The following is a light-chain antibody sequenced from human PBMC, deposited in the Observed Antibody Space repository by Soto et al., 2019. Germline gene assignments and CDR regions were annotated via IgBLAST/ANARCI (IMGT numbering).Light chain of an antibody. Sequence: EIVLTQSPGTLSLSPGERATLSCRASQSVSSNYLAWYQQKPGQAPRLLIHGASSRATDIPDRFSGSGSGTDFTLTISRLEPEDFAVYYCQQYGSSPETFGQGTKVQIK. CDR2: GAS. CDR1: QSVSSNY. CDR3: QQYGSSPET. V-gene: IGKV3-20*01. J-gene: IGKJ1*01.